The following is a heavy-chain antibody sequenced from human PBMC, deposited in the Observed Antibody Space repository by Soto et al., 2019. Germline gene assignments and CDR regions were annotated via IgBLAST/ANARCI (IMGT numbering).Heavy chain of an antibody. Sequence: QVQLVESGGGLVKPGGSLRLSCVASGFTFSDHYMSWVRQVPGKGLEWVSYIYSSDSTIYYADSVKGRFTISRDYAKNSGYLQMNSLRADDTAVYYCARGHYGLDVWGQGTTVTVSS. J-gene: IGHJ6*02. CDR2: IYSSDSTI. CDR1: GFTFSDHY. V-gene: IGHV3-11*01. CDR3: ARGHYGLDV.